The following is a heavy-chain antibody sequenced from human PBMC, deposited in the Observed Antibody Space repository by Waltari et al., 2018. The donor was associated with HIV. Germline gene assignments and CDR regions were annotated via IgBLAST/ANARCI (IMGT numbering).Heavy chain of an antibody. Sequence: QVQLVESGGGVVQSGRSLRLSCAASGFTFSTYVMHWVRQAPGKGLEWVAIIWSDGRGEYYADSVKGRFIISRDNSKNTLYLQMNGLRVEDTAVYYCARDTRYYLDYWGQGTLVTVSS. D-gene: IGHD1-26*01. J-gene: IGHJ4*02. CDR2: IWSDGRGE. V-gene: IGHV3-33*01. CDR3: ARDTRYYLDY. CDR1: GFTFSTYV.